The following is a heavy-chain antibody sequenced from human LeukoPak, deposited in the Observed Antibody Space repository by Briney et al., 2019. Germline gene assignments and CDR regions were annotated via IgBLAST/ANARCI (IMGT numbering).Heavy chain of an antibody. Sequence: SETLSLTCAVSGYSISSGYYWGWIRQPPGKGLEWIGSIYHSGSTYYNPSLKSRVTISVDTSKSQFSLKLRSVTAADTAVYYCARGELGISAFDIWGQGTMVTVSS. J-gene: IGHJ3*02. D-gene: IGHD7-27*01. CDR1: GYSISSGYY. CDR3: ARGELGISAFDI. CDR2: IYHSGST. V-gene: IGHV4-38-2*01.